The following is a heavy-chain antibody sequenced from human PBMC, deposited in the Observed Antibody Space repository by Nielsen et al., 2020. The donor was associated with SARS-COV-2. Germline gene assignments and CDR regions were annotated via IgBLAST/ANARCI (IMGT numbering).Heavy chain of an antibody. Sequence: GESLKISCAASGFTFSDYYMNWVRQAPGKGLEWVSVLYRGGSTYYADSAKGRFTISRDNSKNTLYLQMNSLRGEDTALYYCARDVAGDGYSSFDYWGQGTLVTVSS. J-gene: IGHJ4*02. CDR2: LYRGGST. V-gene: IGHV3-53*01. CDR1: GFTFSDYY. D-gene: IGHD5-24*01. CDR3: ARDVAGDGYSSFDY.